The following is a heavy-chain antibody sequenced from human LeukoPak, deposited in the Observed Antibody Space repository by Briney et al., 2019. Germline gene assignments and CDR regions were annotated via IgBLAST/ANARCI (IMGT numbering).Heavy chain of an antibody. J-gene: IGHJ4*02. CDR3: ARGIESYGDYGY. CDR2: MYNSGST. CDR1: GGSISGSY. D-gene: IGHD4-17*01. Sequence: SETLPLTCTVSGGSISGSYWSWIRQPPGKGLEWIAYMYNSGSTNYNPSLKSRVTISIDTAKNQFSLKLSSLTAADTAIYYCARGIESYGDYGYWGQGILVTVSS. V-gene: IGHV4-59*01.